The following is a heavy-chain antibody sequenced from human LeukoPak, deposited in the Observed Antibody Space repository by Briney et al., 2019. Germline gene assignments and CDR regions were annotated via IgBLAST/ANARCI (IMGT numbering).Heavy chain of an antibody. CDR1: GGSISSYH. D-gene: IGHD5-24*01. CDR3: ARSDGYYYAMDV. Sequence: SETLSLTCPISGGSISSYHWNWIRQPPGKGLEWIAYIYSTASTNYNPSLRSRGTISVDTSKNQISLKLRSVTAADTAVYYCARSDGYYYAMDVWRQGTSVTVSS. V-gene: IGHV4-59*01. CDR2: IYSTAST. J-gene: IGHJ6*02.